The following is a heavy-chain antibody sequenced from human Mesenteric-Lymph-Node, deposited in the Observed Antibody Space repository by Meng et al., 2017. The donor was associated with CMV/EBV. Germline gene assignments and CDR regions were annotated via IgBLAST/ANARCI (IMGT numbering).Heavy chain of an antibody. D-gene: IGHD3-3*01. CDR2: VNPNSGGT. Sequence: ASVKVSCKASGNTFSGYGLHWVRQAPGQGLEWMGWVNPNSGGTNYAQKFQGRVTMTRDTSINTAYMELSSLRSDDTAVYFCARERDKRVSPYHDFWSGTNQGYYYYGMDVWGQGTTVTVSS. CDR3: ARERDKRVSPYHDFWSGTNQGYYYYGMDV. V-gene: IGHV1-2*02. J-gene: IGHJ6*02. CDR1: GNTFSGYG.